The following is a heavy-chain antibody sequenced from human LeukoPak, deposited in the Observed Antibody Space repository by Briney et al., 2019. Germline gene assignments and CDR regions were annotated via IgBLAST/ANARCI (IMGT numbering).Heavy chain of an antibody. CDR3: ARDPSVGATIWFDP. Sequence: GASVKVSCKASGYTFTGYYMHWVRQAPGQGLEWMGLINPNSGGTNYAQKFQGRVTMTRDTSISTAYMELSRLRSDDTAVYYCARDPSVGATIWFDPWGQGTLVTVSS. V-gene: IGHV1-2*02. CDR1: GYTFTGYY. D-gene: IGHD1-26*01. J-gene: IGHJ5*02. CDR2: INPNSGGT.